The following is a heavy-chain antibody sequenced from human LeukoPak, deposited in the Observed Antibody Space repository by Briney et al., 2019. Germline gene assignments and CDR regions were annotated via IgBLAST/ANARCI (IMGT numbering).Heavy chain of an antibody. Sequence: GESLKISCKGSGYSFTNYWIGWVRQMPGKGLEWMGIIYPGDSDTRYSPSFQGQVSISADKSISTAYLQWSSLKASDTAMYYCARHDRRDGYNYKLDYWGQGTLVTVSS. CDR1: GYSFTNYW. J-gene: IGHJ4*02. CDR2: IYPGDSDT. D-gene: IGHD5-24*01. CDR3: ARHDRRDGYNYKLDY. V-gene: IGHV5-51*01.